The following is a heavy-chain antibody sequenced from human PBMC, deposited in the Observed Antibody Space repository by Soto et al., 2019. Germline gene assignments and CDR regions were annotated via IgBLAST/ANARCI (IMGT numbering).Heavy chain of an antibody. CDR3: ARGDYYDSSGPFSDAFDI. J-gene: IGHJ3*02. Sequence: VGSLRLSCAASGFTFTSYWMSWVSQAPGKGLEWVANIKPDGSERWYVDSVKGRFTISRDNAKDSLYLQMNSLRAEDTAVYYCARGDYYDSSGPFSDAFDIWGQGTLVTVPS. D-gene: IGHD3-22*01. CDR1: GFTFTSYW. CDR2: IKPDGSER. V-gene: IGHV3-7*04.